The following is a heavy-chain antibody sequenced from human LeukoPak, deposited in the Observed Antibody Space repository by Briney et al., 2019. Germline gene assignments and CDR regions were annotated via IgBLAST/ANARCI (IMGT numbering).Heavy chain of an antibody. D-gene: IGHD3-22*01. J-gene: IGHJ4*02. CDR3: ARDSGSYYYDS. CDR2: IYYSGST. CDR1: GGSISSYY. Sequence: SETLSLTCTVSGGSISSYYWSWIRQPPGKGLEWIGYIYYSGSTNYNPSLKSRVTISVDTSKNQFSLKLSSVTAADTAVYYCARDSGSYYYDSWDQGTLVTVSS. V-gene: IGHV4-59*01.